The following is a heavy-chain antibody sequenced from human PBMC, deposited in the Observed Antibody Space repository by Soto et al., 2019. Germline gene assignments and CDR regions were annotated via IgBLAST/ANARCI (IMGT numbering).Heavy chain of an antibody. Sequence: GGSLRLSCIASGFTFSNYAMSWVRQAPGKGLEWVSAIRGSATTTYYADSVTGRFTISRDNSKNTLYLQMNSLRAEDTAVYYCAKALRGYSGYANGYYYYGMDVWGQGTTVTVSS. J-gene: IGHJ6*02. CDR3: AKALRGYSGYANGYYYYGMDV. CDR1: GFTFSNYA. D-gene: IGHD5-12*01. CDR2: IRGSATTT. V-gene: IGHV3-23*01.